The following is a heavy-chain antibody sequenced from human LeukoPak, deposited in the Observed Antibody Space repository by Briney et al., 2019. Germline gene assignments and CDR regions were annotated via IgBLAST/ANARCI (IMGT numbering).Heavy chain of an antibody. CDR2: IHHSGST. CDR1: GGSLTTDNW. CDR3: AKGDDYKSTFFDH. V-gene: IGHV4-4*02. D-gene: IGHD5-12*01. Sequence: SETLSLTCAVSGGSLTTDNWWTWVRQPPGKGLEWIGEIHHSGSTNYNPSLKSRVTISIDKSKNQFSLELSSVTAADTAMYYCAKGDDYKSTFFDHWGQGTLVTVSS. J-gene: IGHJ4*02.